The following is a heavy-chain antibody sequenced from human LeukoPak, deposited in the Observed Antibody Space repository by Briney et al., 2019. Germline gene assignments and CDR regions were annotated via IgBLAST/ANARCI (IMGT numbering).Heavy chain of an antibody. D-gene: IGHD3-22*01. Sequence: SETLSLTCTVSGGSISSGGYYWSWIRQHPGKGLEWIGYIYYSGTTSYNPSLKSRVTISVDTSKNQFSLKLSSVTAADTAVYYCAREHISSGYSHDAFDIWGQGTMVTVSS. J-gene: IGHJ3*02. CDR1: GGSISSGGYY. CDR2: IYYSGTT. V-gene: IGHV4-31*03. CDR3: AREHISSGYSHDAFDI.